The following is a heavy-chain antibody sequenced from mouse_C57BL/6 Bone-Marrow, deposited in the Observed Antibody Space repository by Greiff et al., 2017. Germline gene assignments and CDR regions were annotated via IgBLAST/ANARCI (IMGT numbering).Heavy chain of an antibody. CDR2: IYPRSGNT. J-gene: IGHJ4*01. CDR3: AREGAYYCNYDAMDY. D-gene: IGHD2-10*01. CDR1: GYTFTSYG. Sequence: VQLQQSGAELARPGASVKLSCKASGYTFTSYGISWVKQRPGQGLEWIGEIYPRSGNTYYNEKFKGKATLTADKSSSTAYMELRSLTSEDSAVYFCAREGAYYCNYDAMDYWGQGTSVTVSS. V-gene: IGHV1-81*01.